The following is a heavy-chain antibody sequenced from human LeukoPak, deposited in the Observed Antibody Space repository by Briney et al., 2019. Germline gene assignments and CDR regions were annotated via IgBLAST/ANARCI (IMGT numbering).Heavy chain of an antibody. V-gene: IGHV4-38-2*02. CDR2: IYHSGST. CDR3: ARGTIVVVVAATPNFDY. D-gene: IGHD2-15*01. Sequence: SETLSLTCTVSGYSLSSGYYWGWIRQPPGKGLEWIGSIYHSGSTYYNPSLKRRVTISVDTSKNQFSLKLSSVTAADTAVYYCARGTIVVVVAATPNFDYWGQGTLVTVSS. CDR1: GYSLSSGYY. J-gene: IGHJ4*02.